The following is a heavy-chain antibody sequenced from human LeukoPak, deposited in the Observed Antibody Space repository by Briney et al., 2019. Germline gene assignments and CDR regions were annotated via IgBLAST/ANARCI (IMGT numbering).Heavy chain of an antibody. CDR1: RGTFSSYA. J-gene: IGHJ4*02. D-gene: IGHD6-13*01. Sequence: VASVKVSCKASRGTFSSYAISWVRQAPGQGLEWMGRIIPIFGTANYAQKFQGRVTITTDESTSTAYMELSSLRSEDTAVYYCARSRIAAAGISFGYWGQGTLVTVSS. CDR2: IIPIFGTA. V-gene: IGHV1-69*05. CDR3: ARSRIAAAGISFGY.